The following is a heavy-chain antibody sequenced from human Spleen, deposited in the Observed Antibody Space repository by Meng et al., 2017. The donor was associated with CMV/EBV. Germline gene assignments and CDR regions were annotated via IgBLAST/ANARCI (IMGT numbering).Heavy chain of an antibody. CDR1: GYTFSTYW. V-gene: IGHV3-74*01. CDR2: ISSDGSST. Sequence: ETLSLTCAASGYTFSTYWMHWVRQAPGKGLVWVSRISSDGSSTSYADSVKGRFTISRDNAKNTLYLQMNSLRAEDTAVYYCTRDLPSYDYGSGSYSGGLDVWGQGTTVTVSS. D-gene: IGHD3-10*01. CDR3: TRDLPSYDYGSGSYSGGLDV. J-gene: IGHJ6*02.